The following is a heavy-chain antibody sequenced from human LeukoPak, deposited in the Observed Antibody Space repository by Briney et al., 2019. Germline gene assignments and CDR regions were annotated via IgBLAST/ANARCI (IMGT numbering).Heavy chain of an antibody. D-gene: IGHD4-17*01. CDR1: GGSFNDYY. CDR3: ATSITVTTDY. J-gene: IGHJ4*02. CDR2: IYYSGIT. V-gene: IGHV4-59*08. Sequence: SETLSLTCTVSGGSFNDYYWSWLRQPPGKGLEWIGYIYYSGITNYNPSLKSRVTISVDTSKNQFSLKLTSVAAADTAVYYCATSITVTTDYWGQGTLVTVSS.